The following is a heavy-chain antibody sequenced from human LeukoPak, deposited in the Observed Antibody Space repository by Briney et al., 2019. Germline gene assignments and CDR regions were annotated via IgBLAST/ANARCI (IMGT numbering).Heavy chain of an antibody. CDR2: INPNSGGT. CDR3: ARVGLSYDFWSGYSS. V-gene: IGHV1-2*06. D-gene: IGHD3-3*01. Sequence: ASVKVSCKASGYTFTGYYMHWVRQAPGQGLEWMGRINPNSGGTNYAQKFQGRVTMTRDTSTSTAYMELSRLRSDDTAVYYCARVGLSYDFWSGYSSWGQGTLVTVSS. CDR1: GYTFTGYY. J-gene: IGHJ5*02.